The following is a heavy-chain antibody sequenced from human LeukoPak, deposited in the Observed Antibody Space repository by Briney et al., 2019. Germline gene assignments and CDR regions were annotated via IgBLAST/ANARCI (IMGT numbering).Heavy chain of an antibody. J-gene: IGHJ4*02. D-gene: IGHD3-10*01. Sequence: PGGSLRLSCAASGFTFSSYAMSWVRPVPGEGLEWVSGICGSGGGTYFADSVKGRFTISRDNSKKTLYLQMNSLRAEDTAVYYCAKDPRTWFGELLSPSYFDYWGLGTLVTVSS. CDR3: AKDPRTWFGELLSPSYFDY. CDR1: GFTFSSYA. V-gene: IGHV3-23*01. CDR2: ICGSGGGT.